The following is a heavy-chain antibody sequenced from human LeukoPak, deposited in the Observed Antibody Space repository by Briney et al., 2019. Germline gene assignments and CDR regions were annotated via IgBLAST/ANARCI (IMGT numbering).Heavy chain of an antibody. J-gene: IGHJ4*02. Sequence: SETLSLTCTVSGGSISSYYWSWIRQPPGKGLEWIGYIYYSGSTNYNPSLKSRVTMSVDTSKNQFSLKLSFVTAADTAVYYCARARNFGVVIDYWGQGTLVTVPS. CDR1: GGSISSYY. CDR2: IYYSGST. CDR3: ARARNFGVVIDY. D-gene: IGHD3-3*01. V-gene: IGHV4-59*12.